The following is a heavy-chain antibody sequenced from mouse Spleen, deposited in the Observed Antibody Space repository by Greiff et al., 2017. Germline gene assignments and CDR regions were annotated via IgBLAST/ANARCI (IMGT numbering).Heavy chain of an antibody. CDR1: GFTFSSYY. CDR2: INSNGGST. J-gene: IGHJ4*01. CDR3: ARQDPYAMDY. V-gene: IGHV5-6-2*01. Sequence: EVKLVESGGGLVKLGGSLKLSCAASGFTFSSYYMSWVRQTPEKRLELVAAINSNGGSTYYPDTVKGRFTISRDNAKNTLYLQMSSLKSEDTALYYCARQDPYAMDYWGQGTSVTVSS.